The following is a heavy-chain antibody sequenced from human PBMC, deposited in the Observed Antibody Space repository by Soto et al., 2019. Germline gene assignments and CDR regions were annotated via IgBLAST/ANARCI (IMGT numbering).Heavy chain of an antibody. CDR3: ARDSPRDYSNYAYYYGMDV. V-gene: IGHV1-2*04. CDR2: IDPNSGGT. CDR1: GYTFTGYY. Sequence: RASVKVSCKASGYTFTGYYMHWVRQAPGQGLEWMGWIDPNSGGTNYAQKFQGWVTMTRDTSISTAYMELSRLRSDDTAVYYCARDSPRDYSNYAYYYGMDVWGQGTTVTVSS. D-gene: IGHD4-4*01. J-gene: IGHJ6*02.